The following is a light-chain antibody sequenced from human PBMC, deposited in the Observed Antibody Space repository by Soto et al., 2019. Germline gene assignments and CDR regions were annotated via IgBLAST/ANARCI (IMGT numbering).Light chain of an antibody. Sequence: DIQMTQSPSSLSASVGDRVTITCRASQSISSYLNWYQQKPGKAPKPLIYAASSLQSGVPSRFSGSGSGTDFTLTISSLQPEDFATYYCQQSYSTLPLTFGGGTMVEIK. CDR3: QQSYSTLPLT. CDR1: QSISSY. CDR2: AAS. J-gene: IGKJ4*01. V-gene: IGKV1-39*01.